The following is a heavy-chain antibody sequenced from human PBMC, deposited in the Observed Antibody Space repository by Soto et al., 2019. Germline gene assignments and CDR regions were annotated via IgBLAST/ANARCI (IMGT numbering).Heavy chain of an antibody. CDR3: AHRRTIFGVVTHNWFDP. Sequence: QITLKESGPTLVKPTQTLTLTCTFSGFSLSTSGVGVGWIRQPPGKALEWLALIYWDDDKRYSPSLKSRLTITKDTSKHQVVLTMTNMDPVDTATYYCAHRRTIFGVVTHNWFDPWGQGTLVTVSS. V-gene: IGHV2-5*02. CDR1: GFSLSTSGVG. CDR2: IYWDDDK. D-gene: IGHD3-3*01. J-gene: IGHJ5*02.